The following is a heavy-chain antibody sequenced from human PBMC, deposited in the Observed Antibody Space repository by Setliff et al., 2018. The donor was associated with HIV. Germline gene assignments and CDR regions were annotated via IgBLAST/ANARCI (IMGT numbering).Heavy chain of an antibody. D-gene: IGHD3-3*02. CDR1: GGSFNGYY. CDR2: ISHTGNT. Sequence: SETLSLTCAVYGGSFNGYYWNWIRQSPGKGLQWIGEISHTGNTNFHWSPKSRITMSVDTTKNQFSLRLTSLTTADTGLYFCARGSSFGWDNHYFDFWGHGTLVTVSS. J-gene: IGHJ4*01. V-gene: IGHV4-34*01. CDR3: ARGSSFGWDNHYFDF.